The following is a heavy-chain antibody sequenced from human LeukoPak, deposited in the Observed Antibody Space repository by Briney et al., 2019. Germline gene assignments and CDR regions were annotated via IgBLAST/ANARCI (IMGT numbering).Heavy chain of an antibody. V-gene: IGHV1-46*01. CDR2: INPSGGST. Sequence: ASVKVSCKASGYTFTSYYMHWVRQAPGQGLAWMGIINPSGGSTSYAQKFQGRVTMTRDTSTSTVYMELSSLRSEDTAVYYCARSGYCSSTSCYHNYYMDVWGKGTTVTVSS. J-gene: IGHJ6*03. CDR1: GYTFTSYY. D-gene: IGHD2-2*01. CDR3: ARSGYCSSTSCYHNYYMDV.